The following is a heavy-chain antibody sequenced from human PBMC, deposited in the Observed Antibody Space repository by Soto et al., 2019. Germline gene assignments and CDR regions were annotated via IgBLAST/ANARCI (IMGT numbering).Heavy chain of an antibody. CDR1: GFTFSSYW. CDR2: TNSDGSDT. V-gene: IGHV3-74*01. D-gene: IGHD6-19*01. Sequence: PGGSLRLSCAASGFTFSSYWMYWVRQAPGKGLVWVSRTNSDGSDTSYADSVKGQFTISRDNAKNTLYLQMNSLRAEDTAVYYCARDRGWSLFDYWGQGTLVTVSS. J-gene: IGHJ4*02. CDR3: ARDRGWSLFDY.